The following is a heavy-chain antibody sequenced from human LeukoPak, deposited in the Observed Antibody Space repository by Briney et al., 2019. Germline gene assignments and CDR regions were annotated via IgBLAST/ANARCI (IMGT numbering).Heavy chain of an antibody. J-gene: IGHJ4*02. V-gene: IGHV3-30*03. Sequence: AGGSLRLSCAASGFTFRNYGMHWIRQAPGKGLQWVAVISYAGSNKYYADSVKGRFTVSRDNSKNTLYLQMNSLTPEDTAVYYCATDDCGDYVSHKPLFDYWGQGTLVTVSS. D-gene: IGHD4-17*01. CDR2: ISYAGSNK. CDR3: ATDDCGDYVSHKPLFDY. CDR1: GFTFRNYG.